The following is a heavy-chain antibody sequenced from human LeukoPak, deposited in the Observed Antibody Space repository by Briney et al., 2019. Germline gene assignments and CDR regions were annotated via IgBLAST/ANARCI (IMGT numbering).Heavy chain of an antibody. D-gene: IGHD6-19*01. CDR2: ISSSSSYI. V-gene: IGHV3-21*01. J-gene: IGHJ4*02. CDR1: GFTFSSYS. Sequence: GGSLRLSCAASGFTFSSYSMNWVRQAPGKGLERVSSISSSSSYIYYADSVKGRFTISRDNAKNSLYLQMNSLRAEDTAVYYCARDTDAGYSSGWYVDYFDYWGQGTLVTVSS. CDR3: ARDTDAGYSSGWYVDYFDY.